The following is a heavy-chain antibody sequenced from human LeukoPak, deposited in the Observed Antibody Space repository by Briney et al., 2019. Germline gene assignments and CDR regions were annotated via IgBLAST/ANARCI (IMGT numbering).Heavy chain of an antibody. CDR2: ISSSSSYI. CDR1: GFTFSSYS. Sequence: GGSLRLSCAASGFTFSSYSMNWVRQAPGKGLEWVSSISSSSSYIYYADSVKGRFTISRDNAKNSLYLQMNSLRAEDTAVYYCARDQEESSSWSPLDVWGKGTTVTVSS. D-gene: IGHD6-13*01. CDR3: ARDQEESSSWSPLDV. J-gene: IGHJ6*04. V-gene: IGHV3-21*01.